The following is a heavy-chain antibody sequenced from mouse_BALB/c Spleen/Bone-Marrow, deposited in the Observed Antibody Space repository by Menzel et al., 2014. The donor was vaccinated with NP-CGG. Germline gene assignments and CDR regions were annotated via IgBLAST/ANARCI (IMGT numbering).Heavy chain of an antibody. CDR1: GYTFTDYS. CDR2: INTETGEP. J-gene: IGHJ4*01. CDR3: ARGRYYAMDY. Sequence: LVESGPELKKPGETVKISCRASGYTFTDYSMHWVKQAPGKGLKWMGWINTETGEPTYADDFKGRFAFSLETSASTAYLQINNLKNEDTATYFCARGRYYAMDYWGQGTSVTVSS. V-gene: IGHV9-2-1*01.